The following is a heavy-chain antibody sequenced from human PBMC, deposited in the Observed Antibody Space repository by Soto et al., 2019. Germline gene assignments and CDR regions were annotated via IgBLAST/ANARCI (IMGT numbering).Heavy chain of an antibody. CDR3: ARGRRDVH. CDR2: INPSGGAT. CDR1: GFPFSHYY. Sequence: QVQLVQSGAEVKRPGASVKISCKASGFPFSHYYMIWVRQAPGQGLEWMGKINPSGGATTYAQNFQGRLTVTSDTSSSTVYMEIIGLTSDDTAVYYCARGRRDVHWGQGTQVTVSS. D-gene: IGHD6-6*01. V-gene: IGHV1-46*01. J-gene: IGHJ4*02.